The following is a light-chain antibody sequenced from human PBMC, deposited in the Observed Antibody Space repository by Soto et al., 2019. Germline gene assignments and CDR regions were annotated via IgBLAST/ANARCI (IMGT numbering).Light chain of an antibody. Sequence: LSWPSSQSVSSSYLAWYQQKPGQAPRLFIYAASIRATGIPDRFSGSGSGPDFTLTISRLEPEDSAVYYCQQYGLSLGKLGRGTKVDIK. CDR1: QSVSSSY. CDR3: QQYGLSLGK. V-gene: IGKV3-20*01. CDR2: AAS. J-gene: IGKJ1*01.